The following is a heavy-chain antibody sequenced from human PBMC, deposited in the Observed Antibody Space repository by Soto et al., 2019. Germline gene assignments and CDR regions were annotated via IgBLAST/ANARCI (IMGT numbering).Heavy chain of an antibody. J-gene: IGHJ2*01. CDR3: AKDPSGATSWYYWYFVL. V-gene: IGHV3-23*01. D-gene: IGHD6-13*01. CDR2: ISGSGGRT. Sequence: EVQLLESGGGLVQPGGSLRLSCAASGFTFSSFAVSWVRQAPGKGLEWVSAISGSGGRTYYADSVKGRFTISRDNSESTLYLQMNSLRVDDTAVYYCAKDPSGATSWYYWYFVLWGRGTLVTVSS. CDR1: GFTFSSFA.